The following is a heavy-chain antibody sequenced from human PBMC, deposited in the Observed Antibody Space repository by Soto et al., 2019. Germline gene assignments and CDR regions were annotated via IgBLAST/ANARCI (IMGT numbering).Heavy chain of an antibody. Sequence: PGGSLRLSCAASGFTFSSYGMHWVRQAPGKGLEWVAVIWYDGSNKYYADSVKGRFTISRDNSKNTLYLQMNSLRAEDTAVYYCARDKVISSGWLDIWGQGTMVT. CDR2: IWYDGSNK. CDR1: GFTFSSYG. CDR3: ARDKVISSGWLDI. V-gene: IGHV3-33*01. J-gene: IGHJ3*02. D-gene: IGHD6-19*01.